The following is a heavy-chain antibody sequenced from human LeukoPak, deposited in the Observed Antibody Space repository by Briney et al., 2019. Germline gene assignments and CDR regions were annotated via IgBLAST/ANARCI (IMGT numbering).Heavy chain of an antibody. CDR1: GFTFSSYW. V-gene: IGHV3-7*01. CDR2: IKQDGSEK. CDR3: AREGGIAVAGLDY. J-gene: IGHJ4*02. Sequence: PGESLRLSCAASGFTFSSYWMSWVRQAPGKGLEWLANIKQDGSEKYYVDSVKGRFTISRDNANNSLYLQMNSLRAEDTAVYYCAREGGIAVAGLDYWGQGTLVTVSS. D-gene: IGHD6-19*01.